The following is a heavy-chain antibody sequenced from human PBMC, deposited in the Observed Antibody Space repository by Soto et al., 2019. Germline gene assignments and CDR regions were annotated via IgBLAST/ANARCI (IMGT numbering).Heavy chain of an antibody. CDR3: ASYYDILTGYRPFDY. V-gene: IGHV1-69*13. J-gene: IGHJ4*02. CDR2: IIPIFGTA. D-gene: IGHD3-9*01. Sequence: ASVKVSCKASGGTFSSYAISWVRQAPGQGLEWMGGIIPIFGTANYAQKFQGRVTITADGSTSTAYMELSSLRSEDTAVYYCASYYDILTGYRPFDYWGQGTLVTVSS. CDR1: GGTFSSYA.